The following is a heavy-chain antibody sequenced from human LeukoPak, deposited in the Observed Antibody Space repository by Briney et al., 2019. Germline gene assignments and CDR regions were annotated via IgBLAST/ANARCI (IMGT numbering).Heavy chain of an antibody. CDR1: GFTFSNHE. V-gene: IGHV3-66*01. D-gene: IGHD3-10*01. CDR2: IYSGGST. J-gene: IGHJ4*02. CDR3: ATGERMVRGDGVDY. Sequence: GGSLRLSCVASGFTFSNHEMHWVRQTPDKGLEWVSVIYSGGSTYYADSVKGRFTISRDNSKNTLYLQMNSLRAEDTAVYFCATGERMVRGDGVDYWGQGTLVTVSS.